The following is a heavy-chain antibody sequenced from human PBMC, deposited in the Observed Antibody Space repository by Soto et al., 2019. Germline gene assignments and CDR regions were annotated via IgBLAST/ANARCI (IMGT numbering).Heavy chain of an antibody. Sequence: ASETLSLTCTVSGGSISSGGYYWSWIRQHPGKGLEWIGYIYYSGSTYYNPSLKSRVTISVDTSKNQFSLKLSSVTAADTAVYYCAVTTVTHGRIDYWGQGTPVTVSS. V-gene: IGHV4-31*03. CDR1: GGSISSGGYY. D-gene: IGHD4-17*01. CDR3: AVTTVTHGRIDY. J-gene: IGHJ4*02. CDR2: IYYSGST.